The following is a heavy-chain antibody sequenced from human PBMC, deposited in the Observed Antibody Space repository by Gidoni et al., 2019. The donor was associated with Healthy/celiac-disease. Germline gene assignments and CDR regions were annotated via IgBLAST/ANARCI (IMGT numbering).Heavy chain of an antibody. V-gene: IGHV1-2*02. J-gene: IGHJ5*02. CDR3: ARGPLIVVVPAGWFDP. Sequence: GLEWMGWINPNSGGTNYAQKFQGRVTMTRDTSISTAYMELSRLRSDDTAVYYCARGPLIVVVPAGWFDPWGQGTLVTVSS. D-gene: IGHD2-2*01. CDR2: INPNSGGT.